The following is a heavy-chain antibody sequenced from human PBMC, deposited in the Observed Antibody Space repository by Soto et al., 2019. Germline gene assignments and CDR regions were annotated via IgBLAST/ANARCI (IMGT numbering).Heavy chain of an antibody. J-gene: IGHJ4*02. Sequence: SETLSLTCTVYGGSISSYYWSWIRQPAGKGLEWIGRIYTSGSTNYNPSLKSRVTMSVDTSKNQFSLKLSSVTAADTAVYYCARDRLPDYGDYAYFDYWGQGTLVTVSS. CDR1: GGSISSYY. V-gene: IGHV4-4*07. D-gene: IGHD4-17*01. CDR3: ARDRLPDYGDYAYFDY. CDR2: IYTSGST.